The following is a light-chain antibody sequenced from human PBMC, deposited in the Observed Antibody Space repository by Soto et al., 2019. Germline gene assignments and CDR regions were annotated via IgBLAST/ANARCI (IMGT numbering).Light chain of an antibody. Sequence: QSVLTQPPSASGTPGQRVTISCSGSTSNIGSNTVNWYHHLPGTAPKLLIYSNDQRPSGVPDRFSASKSGTSASLAISGLQSEDEADYYCAAWDDSLNGVIFGGGTKLTV. CDR3: AAWDDSLNGVI. CDR1: TSNIGSNT. CDR2: SND. J-gene: IGLJ2*01. V-gene: IGLV1-44*01.